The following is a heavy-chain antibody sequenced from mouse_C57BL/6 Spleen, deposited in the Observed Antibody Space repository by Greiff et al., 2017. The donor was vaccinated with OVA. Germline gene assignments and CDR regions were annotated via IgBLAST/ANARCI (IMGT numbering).Heavy chain of an antibody. V-gene: IGHV7-3*01. CDR3: ARYGYDYDHYAMDY. CDR2: IRNKANGYTT. Sequence: EVQLQESGGGLVQPGGSLSLSCAASGFTFTDYYMSWVRQPPGKALEWLGFIRNKANGYTTEYSASVKGRFTISRDNSQSILYLQMNALRAEDSATYYCARYGYDYDHYAMDYWGQGTSVTVSS. J-gene: IGHJ4*01. CDR1: GFTFTDYY. D-gene: IGHD2-4*01.